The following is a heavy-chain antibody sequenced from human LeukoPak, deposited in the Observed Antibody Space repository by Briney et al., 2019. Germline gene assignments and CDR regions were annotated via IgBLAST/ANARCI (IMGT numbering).Heavy chain of an antibody. J-gene: IGHJ3*02. Sequence: AGGSLRLSCAASGFTFSSYGMHWVRQAPGKGLEWVAFIRYDGSNKYYADSVKGRFTISRDNSKNTLYLQMNSLRAEDTAVYYCAKHIYDFWSGYQISSDAFDIWGQGTMVAVSS. D-gene: IGHD3-3*01. CDR3: AKHIYDFWSGYQISSDAFDI. CDR2: IRYDGSNK. V-gene: IGHV3-30*02. CDR1: GFTFSSYG.